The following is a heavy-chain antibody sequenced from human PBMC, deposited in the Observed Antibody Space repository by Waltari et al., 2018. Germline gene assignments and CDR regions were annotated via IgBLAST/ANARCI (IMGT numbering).Heavy chain of an antibody. CDR3: ARGGLGLGISWFDP. CDR2: INPNSGGT. D-gene: IGHD3-16*01. J-gene: IGHJ5*02. Sequence: QVQLVQSGAEVEKPGASVKVSCSASGYTFTGYYIPWVRQAPGQGHEWMRWINPNSGGTNYAQKFQGRVTMTRDTSISTAYMELSRLRSDDTAVYYCARGGLGLGISWFDPWGQGTLVTVSS. V-gene: IGHV1-2*02. CDR1: GYTFTGYY.